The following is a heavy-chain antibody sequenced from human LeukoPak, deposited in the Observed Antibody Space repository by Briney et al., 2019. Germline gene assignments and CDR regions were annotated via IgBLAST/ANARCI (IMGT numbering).Heavy chain of an antibody. Sequence: PGGSLRLSCAASGFTVSSSYMNWVRQAPGKGLEWVSVIYSGGSTYYADSVKGRFTISRENSKNTMYLQMNRMRAEETAVYYCARDSNFDWFDHWGQGTLVTVSS. D-gene: IGHD1-7*01. CDR1: GFTVSSSY. J-gene: IGHJ5*02. V-gene: IGHV3-66*01. CDR3: ARDSNFDWFDH. CDR2: IYSGGST.